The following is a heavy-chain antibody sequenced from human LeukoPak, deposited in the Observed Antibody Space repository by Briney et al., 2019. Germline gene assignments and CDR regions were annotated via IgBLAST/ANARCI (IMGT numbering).Heavy chain of an antibody. Sequence: SETPSLTCAVSGGSRRSGDYFWSWTRQPPGRGLEWLGYIHYSGNTYYNPSLKSRVSISVDTSKNQFSLKLSSVTAADTAVYYCARENNDYGGKKAFDYWGQGTLVTVSS. CDR1: GGSRRSGDYF. CDR3: ARENNDYGGKKAFDY. J-gene: IGHJ4*02. CDR2: IHYSGNT. V-gene: IGHV4-30-4*01. D-gene: IGHD4-23*01.